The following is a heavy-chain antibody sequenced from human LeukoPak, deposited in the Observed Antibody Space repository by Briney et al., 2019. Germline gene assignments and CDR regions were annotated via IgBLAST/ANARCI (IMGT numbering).Heavy chain of an antibody. D-gene: IGHD3-22*01. CDR3: ARYDYYDSSGYYDY. J-gene: IGHJ4*02. CDR1: GYTFTSYG. V-gene: IGHV1-18*01. Sequence: ASVKVSCKASGYTFTSYGITWVRQAPGQGLEWMGWISSFNGNTNYAQKLQGRVTVTTDTSTSTAYMELRSLRSDDTAVYYCARYDYYDSSGYYDYWGQGTLVTVSS. CDR2: ISSFNGNT.